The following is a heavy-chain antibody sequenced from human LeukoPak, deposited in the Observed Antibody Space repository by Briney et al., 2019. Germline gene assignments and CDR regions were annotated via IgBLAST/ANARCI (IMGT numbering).Heavy chain of an antibody. Sequence: SVKVSCKASGGTFSSYAISWVRQAPAQGLEWMGRIIPILGIANYAQKFQGRVTITADKSTSTAYMELSSPRSEDTAVYYCAKADYYDSSGYVDYWGQGTLVTVSS. D-gene: IGHD3-22*01. J-gene: IGHJ4*02. CDR2: IIPILGIA. CDR1: GGTFSSYA. V-gene: IGHV1-69*04. CDR3: AKADYYDSSGYVDY.